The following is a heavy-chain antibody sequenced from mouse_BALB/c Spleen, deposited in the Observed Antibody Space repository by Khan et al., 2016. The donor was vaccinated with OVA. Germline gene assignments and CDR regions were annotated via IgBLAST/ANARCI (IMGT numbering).Heavy chain of an antibody. V-gene: IGHV14-3*02. CDR3: DRINA. Sequence: VRLQQSGAELVKPGASVKLSCTASGYNIKDNYMHWVKQRPGQGLEWIGKIDPTNGSTNYDPKFKGKATITADTSSNTAYLQLSSLTSEDSAVYNCDRINAWGQGTTLTVSS. CDR1: GYNIKDNY. J-gene: IGHJ2*01. CDR2: IDPTNGST.